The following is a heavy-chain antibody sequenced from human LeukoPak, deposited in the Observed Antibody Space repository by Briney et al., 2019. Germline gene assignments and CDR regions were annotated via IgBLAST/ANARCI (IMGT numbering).Heavy chain of an antibody. J-gene: IGHJ4*02. CDR2: IRYDGSNK. D-gene: IGHD2-2*01. CDR1: GFTFSSYG. V-gene: IGHV3-30*02. CDR3: AKGGCSSTSCYFDY. Sequence: GGSLRLSCAASGFTFSSYGMHWVRQAPGKGLEWVAFIRYDGSNKYYADSVKGRFTISRDNSKNTLYLQMNSLRAEDTAVYYCAKGGCSSTSCYFDYWGQGTLVTVSS.